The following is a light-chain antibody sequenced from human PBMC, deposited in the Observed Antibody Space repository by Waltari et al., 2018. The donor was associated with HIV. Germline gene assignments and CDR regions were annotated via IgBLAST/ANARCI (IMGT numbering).Light chain of an antibody. J-gene: IGLJ3*02. CDR2: DNN. CDR3: GTWDSSLSAWV. CDR1: SSNIGNNY. Sequence: QSVLTQPPSVSAAPGQKVTISCSGSSSNIGNNYVSWYQQLPGTAPKLLIYDNNNRPSGIPARFSGSRSGPSATLGITGLQTGDEADYYCGTWDSSLSAWVCGGGTKLTVL. V-gene: IGLV1-51*01.